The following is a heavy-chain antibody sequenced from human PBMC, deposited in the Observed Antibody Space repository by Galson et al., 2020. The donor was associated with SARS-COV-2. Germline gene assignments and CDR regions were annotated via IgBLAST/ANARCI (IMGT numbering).Heavy chain of an antibody. CDR2: INTDGSRT. CDR3: ARGGYSSGWYEIY. V-gene: IGHV3-74*01. J-gene: IGHJ4*02. D-gene: IGHD6-19*01. Sequence: GGSLGLSCAASGFTFRSYWMHWVRQAPGEGLVWVSDINTDGSRTTYADSVKGRFTISRDNAKNTMFLQMNSLRAEDTAVYYCARGGYSSGWYEIYWGQGTVVTVSS. CDR1: GFTFRSYW.